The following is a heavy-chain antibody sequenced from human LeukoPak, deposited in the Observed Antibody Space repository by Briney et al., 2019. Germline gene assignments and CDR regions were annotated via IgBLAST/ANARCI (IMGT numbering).Heavy chain of an antibody. CDR1: GFTVSSNY. D-gene: IGHD6-13*01. CDR2: IYSGGST. CDR3: ARAGYSSPLDY. J-gene: IGHJ4*02. Sequence: GGSLRLSCAASGFTVSSNYMSWVRQAPGKGLEWVSVIYSGGSTYYADSVKGRFTISRDNSKNTLYLQMNSLRAEDTAVYYCARAGYSSPLDYWGQGTLVTVSS. V-gene: IGHV3-66*01.